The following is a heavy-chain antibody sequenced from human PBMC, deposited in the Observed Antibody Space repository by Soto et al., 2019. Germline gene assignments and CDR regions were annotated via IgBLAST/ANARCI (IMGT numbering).Heavy chain of an antibody. CDR2: ILVGGST. CDR3: AKATATGGGAFDI. V-gene: IGHV3-23*01. CDR1: GFTCSSYD. Sequence: PGGYLRLCCAASGFTCSSYDMSWVRQAPGRGLEWVSTILVGGSTHYPDSVKGRFTISRDNSKNTVFLQMNSLTPGDTAVYYCAKATATGGGAFDICGQGTVVTVSS. J-gene: IGHJ3*02. D-gene: IGHD2-8*02.